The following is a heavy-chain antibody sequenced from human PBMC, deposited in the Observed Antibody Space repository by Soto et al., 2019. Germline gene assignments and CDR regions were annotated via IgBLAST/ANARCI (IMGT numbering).Heavy chain of an antibody. J-gene: IGHJ4*02. V-gene: IGHV1-69*01. CDR1: GGTFSSYA. D-gene: IGHD6-13*01. CDR3: AREGGGEQQLGPGYFDY. Sequence: QVQLVQSGAEVKKPGSSVKVSCKASGGTFSSYAISWVRQAPGQGLEWMGGIIPIFGTANYAQKFQGRVTITADESTSTAYMELSSLRSEDTAVYYCAREGGGEQQLGPGYFDYWGQGTLFAVSS. CDR2: IIPIFGTA.